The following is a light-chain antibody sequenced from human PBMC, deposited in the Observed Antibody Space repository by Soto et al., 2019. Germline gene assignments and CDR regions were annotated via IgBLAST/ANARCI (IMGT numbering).Light chain of an antibody. Sequence: SALAQPASVSGSPGQTITISCTGTSSDVGGYNAVSWYQHHPGKAPKLIIYEVTHRPAGISDRFSASKSGNTASLTISGLQAEDEADYYCNSFRVNRLYVFGTGPKGT. J-gene: IGLJ1*01. CDR3: NSFRVNRLYV. CDR2: EVT. CDR1: SSDVGGYNA. V-gene: IGLV2-14*01.